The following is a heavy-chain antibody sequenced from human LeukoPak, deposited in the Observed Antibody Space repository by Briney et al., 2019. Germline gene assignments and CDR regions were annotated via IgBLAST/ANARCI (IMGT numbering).Heavy chain of an antibody. V-gene: IGHV4-38-2*02. CDR2: IYHSGST. CDR3: ARMAAMRQQLVHDAFDI. Sequence: KRSETLSLTCTVSGYSISSGYYWGWIRQPPGKGLEWIGSIYHSGSTYYNPSLKSRVTISVDTSKNQFSLKLSSVTAADTAVYYCARMAAMRQQLVHDAFDIWGQGTMVTVSS. J-gene: IGHJ3*02. D-gene: IGHD6-13*01. CDR1: GYSISSGYY.